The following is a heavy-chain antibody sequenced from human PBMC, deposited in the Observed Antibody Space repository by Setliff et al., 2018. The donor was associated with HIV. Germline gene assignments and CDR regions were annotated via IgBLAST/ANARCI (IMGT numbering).Heavy chain of an antibody. V-gene: IGHV3-7*01. CDR1: GFTFSSAW. CDR2: IKQDGSEK. CDR3: ARGQTTGEY. J-gene: IGHJ4*02. Sequence: PGESLKISCAASGFTFSSAWMSWVRQAPGRGLEWVANIKQDGSEKYYVDSVKGRFTISRDNAKNSLYVQMNSLRAEDTAVYYCARGQTTGEYWGQGTLVTVSS. D-gene: IGHD4-17*01.